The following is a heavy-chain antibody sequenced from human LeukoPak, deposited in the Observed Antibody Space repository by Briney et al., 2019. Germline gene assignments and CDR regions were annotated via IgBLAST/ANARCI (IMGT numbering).Heavy chain of an antibody. Sequence: PGGSLRLSCAASGFTFSNAWMSWVRQTPGKGLEWVGRIKSKNDDGTTDYAAPVKGRFTISRDNSKNTVYLQMNNMRVDDTAVYYCARVAGWHWFDPWGQGTLVTVSS. V-gene: IGHV3-15*01. J-gene: IGHJ5*02. D-gene: IGHD6-19*01. CDR1: GFTFSNAW. CDR3: ARVAGWHWFDP. CDR2: IKSKNDDGTT.